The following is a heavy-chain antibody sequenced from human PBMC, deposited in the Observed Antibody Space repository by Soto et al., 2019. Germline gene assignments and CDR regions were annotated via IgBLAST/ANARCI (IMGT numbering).Heavy chain of an antibody. V-gene: IGHV3-33*01. CDR1: GFTFSSYG. CDR2: IWYDGSNK. CDR3: ARADAFDI. Sequence: QVQLVESGGGVVQPGRSLRLSCAASGFTFSSYGMHWVRQAPGKGLEWVAVIWYDGSNKYYADSVKGRFTISRDNSKNTLYLQMNSMRAEDKAVYYCARADAFDIWGQGTMVTVSS. J-gene: IGHJ3*02.